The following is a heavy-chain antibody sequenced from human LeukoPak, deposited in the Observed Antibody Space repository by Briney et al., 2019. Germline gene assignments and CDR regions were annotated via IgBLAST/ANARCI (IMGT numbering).Heavy chain of an antibody. Sequence: GGPLRLSCAASGFTFSSYSMNWVRQAPGKGLEWVAYISSISSTIYYADSVKGRFTISRDNAKNSLYLQMNSLRAEDTAVYYCARDNPTYYDFWSGYYLDYWGQGTLVTVSS. V-gene: IGHV3-48*01. CDR3: ARDNPTYYDFWSGYYLDY. CDR1: GFTFSSYS. CDR2: ISSISSTI. J-gene: IGHJ4*02. D-gene: IGHD3-3*01.